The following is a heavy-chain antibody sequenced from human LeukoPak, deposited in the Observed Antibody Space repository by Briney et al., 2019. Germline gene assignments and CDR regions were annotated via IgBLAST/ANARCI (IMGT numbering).Heavy chain of an antibody. Sequence: GGSLRLSCAASGFTFSHAWMSWVRQAPGKGLEWVGRIKSKTDGGTADYAAPVKGRFTISRDDSKNTLYLQMNSLKTEDTAVYYCTAHRGYCSGGSCMGYWGQGTLVTVSS. D-gene: IGHD2-15*01. J-gene: IGHJ4*02. CDR2: IKSKTDGGTA. V-gene: IGHV3-15*01. CDR3: TAHRGYCSGGSCMGY. CDR1: GFTFSHAW.